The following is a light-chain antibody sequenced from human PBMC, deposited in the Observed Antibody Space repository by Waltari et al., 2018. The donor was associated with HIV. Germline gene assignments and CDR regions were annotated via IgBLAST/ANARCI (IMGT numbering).Light chain of an antibody. J-gene: IGLJ3*02. CDR1: KLGDKY. V-gene: IGLV3-1*01. CDR2: QDS. CDR3: QAWDSSTVWV. Sequence: SYELTQPPSVSVSPGQTASITCPGDKLGDKYACWYQQKPGQSPVLVIYQDSKRPSGIPERFSGSNSGNTATLTISGTQAIDEADYYCQAWDSSTVWVFGGGTKLTVL.